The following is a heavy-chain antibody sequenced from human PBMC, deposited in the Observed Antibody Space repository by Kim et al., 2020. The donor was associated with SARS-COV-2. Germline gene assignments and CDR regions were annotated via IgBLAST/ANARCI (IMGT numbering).Heavy chain of an antibody. CDR2: IYYSGST. V-gene: IGHV4-39*01. J-gene: IGHJ4*02. CDR3: ARLTYGVWGSYRDY. D-gene: IGHD3-16*02. CDR1: GGSISSSSYY. Sequence: SETLSLTCTVSGGSISSSSYYWGWIRQPPGKGLEWIGSIYYSGSTYYNPSLKSRITISVDTSKNQFSLKLSSVTAADTAVYYCARLTYGVWGSYRDYWGQGTLVTVSS.